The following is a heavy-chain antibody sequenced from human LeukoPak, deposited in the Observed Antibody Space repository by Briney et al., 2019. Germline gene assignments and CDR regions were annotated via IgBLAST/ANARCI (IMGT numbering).Heavy chain of an antibody. CDR1: GFTFSSYA. V-gene: IGHV3-23*01. D-gene: IGHD5-12*01. CDR2: VSNSGGRT. J-gene: IGHJ4*02. Sequence: GGSLRLSCAASGFTFSSYAMSWVRQAPGKGLEWVSSVSNSGGRTFYTDSVKGRFTISRDNSKITLYLQMNSLRAEDTAVYYCAKSYNGYESKPDYWGQGTLVTVSS. CDR3: AKSYNGYESKPDY.